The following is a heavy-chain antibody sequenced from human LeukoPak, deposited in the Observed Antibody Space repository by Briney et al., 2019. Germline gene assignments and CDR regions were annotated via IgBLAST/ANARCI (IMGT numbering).Heavy chain of an antibody. CDR3: ARGFYYDSSGYYYPLDY. Sequence: SVKVSCKASGGTFSRYAISWVRQAPGQGLEWMGGIIPMFGIANYAQKFQGRVTITADESTSTAYMELSSLRSEDTAVYYCARGFYYDSSGYYYPLDYWGQGTLVTVSS. J-gene: IGHJ4*02. CDR2: IIPMFGIA. D-gene: IGHD3-22*01. CDR1: GGTFSRYA. V-gene: IGHV1-69*13.